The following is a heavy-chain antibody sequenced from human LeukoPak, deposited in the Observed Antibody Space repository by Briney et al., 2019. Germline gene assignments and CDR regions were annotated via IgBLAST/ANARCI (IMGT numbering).Heavy chain of an antibody. V-gene: IGHV2-5*02. D-gene: IGHD3-22*01. CDR3: ARTKATNYYDSSGYRDY. CDR2: IYWDDDK. J-gene: IGHJ4*02. CDR1: GFSLSTSGVG. Sequence: ESGPTLVKPTQALTLTCTFSGFSLSTSGVGVGWIRQPPGKALEWLALIYWDDDKRYSPSLKSRLTNTKDTSKNQVVLTMTNMDPVDTATYYCARTKATNYYDSSGYRDYWGQGTLVTVSS.